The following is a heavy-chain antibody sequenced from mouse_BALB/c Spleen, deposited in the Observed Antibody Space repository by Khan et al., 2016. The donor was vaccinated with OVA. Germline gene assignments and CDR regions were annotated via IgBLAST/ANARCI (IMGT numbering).Heavy chain of an antibody. CDR2: INPSTDYT. CDR3: VREGAYDRSGGWFAY. V-gene: IGHV1-4*01. D-gene: IGHD2-3*01. J-gene: IGHJ3*01. Sequence: VQLQQSGAELARPGASVKMSCKASGYTFSSYTMHWIKQRPGQGLQWIGYINPSTDYTNYNHNFKDKATLLVDKSSNTAYLQLSSLTFEDSSVFYCVREGAYDRSGGWFAYWGRGALVTVSA. CDR1: GYTFSSYT.